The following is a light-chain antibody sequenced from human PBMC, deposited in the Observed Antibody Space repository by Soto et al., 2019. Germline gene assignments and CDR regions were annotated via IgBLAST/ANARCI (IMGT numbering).Light chain of an antibody. CDR2: GAS. CDR1: QSVSSSY. CDR3: QQYNDWPPLT. Sequence: IVLTQSPGTLSLSPGERATLSCRASQSVSSSYLAWYQQKPGHAPSLLIYGASTRATSIPARFSGSGSGTEFTLTISNLQSEDFAVYYCQQYNDWPPLTFGGGTKVHIK. V-gene: IGKV3-15*01. J-gene: IGKJ4*01.